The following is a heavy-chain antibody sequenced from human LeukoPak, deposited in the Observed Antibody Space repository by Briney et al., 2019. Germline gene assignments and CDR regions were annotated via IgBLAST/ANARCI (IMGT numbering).Heavy chain of an antibody. CDR1: GFTFDDYG. CDR3: ARAMDERRTYYMDV. V-gene: IGHV3-20*04. CDR2: INWNGGST. J-gene: IGHJ6*03. Sequence: GGSLRLSCAASGFTFDDYGMSWVRQAPGKGLEWVSGINWNGGSTGYADSVKGQFTISRDNAKNSLYLQMNSLRAEDTALYYCARAMDERRTYYMDVWGKGTTVTVSS. D-gene: IGHD3-10*01.